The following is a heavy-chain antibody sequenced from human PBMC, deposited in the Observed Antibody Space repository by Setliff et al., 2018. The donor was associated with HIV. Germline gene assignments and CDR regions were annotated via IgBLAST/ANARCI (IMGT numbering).Heavy chain of an antibody. Sequence: SETLSLTCAVSASSISSDYCWGWIRQPPGKGLEWIGSTHHSGSTYYNPSLNSRVTISVDTSNNHFSLKLRSVTAADTAVYYCARHLLRGYIYIVFDYWGQGTLVTVSS. J-gene: IGHJ4*02. D-gene: IGHD5-18*01. CDR2: THHSGST. V-gene: IGHV4-38-2*01. CDR3: ARHLLRGYIYIVFDY. CDR1: ASSISSDYC.